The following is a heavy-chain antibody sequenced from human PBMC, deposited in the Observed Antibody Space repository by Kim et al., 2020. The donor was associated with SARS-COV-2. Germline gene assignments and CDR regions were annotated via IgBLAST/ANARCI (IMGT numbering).Heavy chain of an antibody. J-gene: IGHJ4*02. Sequence: PKSRVTISVDTSKNQFSLKLSSVTAGDTAVYYCARVRPSEYRPGKGGFGYWGQGTLVTVSS. V-gene: IGHV4-34*01. D-gene: IGHD6-6*01. CDR3: ARVRPSEYRPGKGGFGY.